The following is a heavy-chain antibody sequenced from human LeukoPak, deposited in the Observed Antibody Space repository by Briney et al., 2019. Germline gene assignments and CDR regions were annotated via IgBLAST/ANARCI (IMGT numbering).Heavy chain of an antibody. J-gene: IGHJ6*03. Sequence: SETLSLTCTVSGGSISSSNYYWGWIRQPPGKGLEWIGSIYYSGSTYYNPSLKSRVTISVDTSKNQFSLKLSSVTAADTAVYYCARQIIYYYYMDVWGEGTTVTVSS. V-gene: IGHV4-39*01. D-gene: IGHD3-10*01. CDR1: GGSISSSNYY. CDR2: IYYSGST. CDR3: ARQIIYYYYMDV.